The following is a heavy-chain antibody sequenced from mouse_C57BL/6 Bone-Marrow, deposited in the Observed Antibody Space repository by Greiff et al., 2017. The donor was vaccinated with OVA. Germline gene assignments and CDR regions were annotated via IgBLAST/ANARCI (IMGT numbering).Heavy chain of an antibody. CDR1: GYAFSSYW. Sequence: QVQLQQSGAELVKPGASVKISCKASGYAFSSYWKNWVKQRPGKGLEWIGQIYPGDGDTNYNGKFKGKATLTADKSSSTAYMQLSSLTSEDSAVYFCARWAAGTVDYWGQGTTLTVSS. CDR3: ARWAAGTVDY. V-gene: IGHV1-80*01. D-gene: IGHD4-1*01. CDR2: IYPGDGDT. J-gene: IGHJ2*01.